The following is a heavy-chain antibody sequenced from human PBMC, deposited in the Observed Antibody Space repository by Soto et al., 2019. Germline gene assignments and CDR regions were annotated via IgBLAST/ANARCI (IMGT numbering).Heavy chain of an antibody. CDR2: IYYGGTT. D-gene: IGHD3-3*02. V-gene: IGHV4-59*08. CDR3: ARLGAFCQSLAP. CDR1: GGSISNYY. J-gene: IGHJ5*02. Sequence: SETLSLTCTVSGGSISNYYWNWIRQPPGKGLEWVGYIYYGGTTSYNPSLDSRVTISLETSKSQISLRLSSVTAADTAVYYCARLGAFCQSLAPWGPGTPVTGSA.